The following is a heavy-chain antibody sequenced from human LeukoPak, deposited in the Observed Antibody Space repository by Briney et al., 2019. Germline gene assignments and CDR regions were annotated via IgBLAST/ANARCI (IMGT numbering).Heavy chain of an antibody. CDR1: GDSVSSNSVA. D-gene: IGHD3-22*01. CDR2: TYYRSKWYY. V-gene: IGHV6-1*01. J-gene: IGHJ4*02. CDR3: AHGMYWFFGY. Sequence: SQTLSLTCAISGDSVSSNSVAWHWIRQSPSRGLEWLGRTYYRSKWYYDYGVSVKSRVTINPDTSKNQFSLQLISVTPEDMAVYYCAHGMYWFFGYWGQGTLVTVSS.